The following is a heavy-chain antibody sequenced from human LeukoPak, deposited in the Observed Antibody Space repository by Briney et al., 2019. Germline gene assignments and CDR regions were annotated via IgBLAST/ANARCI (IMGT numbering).Heavy chain of an antibody. CDR1: GYTFTDYY. CDR3: ATLYYGGKSGGFDY. J-gene: IGHJ4*02. CDR2: VDPEDGET. D-gene: IGHD4-23*01. Sequence: GATVKISCKASGYTFTDYYMHWVQQAPGKGLEWMGRVDPEDGETIYAEKFQGRVTITADTSTDTAYMELSSLRSEDTAVYYCATLYYGGKSGGFDYWGQGTLVTVSS. V-gene: IGHV1-69-2*01.